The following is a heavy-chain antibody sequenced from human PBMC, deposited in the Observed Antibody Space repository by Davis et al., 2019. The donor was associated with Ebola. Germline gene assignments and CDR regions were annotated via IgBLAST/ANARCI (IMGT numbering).Heavy chain of an antibody. Sequence: PSETLSLTCTVSGGSISSSSYYWGWIRQPPGKGLEWIGSIYYSGSTYYNPSLKSRVTISVDTSKNQFSLKLSSVTAADTAVYYCARHEGIQLWLDYGMDVWGQGTTVTVSS. CDR1: GGSISSSSYY. CDR2: IYYSGST. D-gene: IGHD5-18*01. CDR3: ARHEGIQLWLDYGMDV. J-gene: IGHJ6*02. V-gene: IGHV4-39*01.